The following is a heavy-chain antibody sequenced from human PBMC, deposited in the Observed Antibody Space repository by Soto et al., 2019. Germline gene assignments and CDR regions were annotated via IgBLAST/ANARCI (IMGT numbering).Heavy chain of an antibody. V-gene: IGHV4-30-4*01. J-gene: IGHJ4*02. CDR2: MHYSGST. CDR3: ASVAGVRSGYLDY. D-gene: IGHD3-22*01. Sequence: PSETLSLTCTVSGASIGSGSYYWGWIRQPPGKGLEWIASMHYSGSTFYNPSLKSRVTISLDTSNNQFSLRMNSATAADTAVYFCASVAGVRSGYLDYWGQGNQVTVSS. CDR1: GASIGSGSYY.